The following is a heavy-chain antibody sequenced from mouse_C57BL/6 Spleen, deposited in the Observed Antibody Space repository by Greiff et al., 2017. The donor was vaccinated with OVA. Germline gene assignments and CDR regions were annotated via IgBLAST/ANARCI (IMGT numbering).Heavy chain of an antibody. CDR3: TSLIYYDYDDGDWYFDV. D-gene: IGHD2-4*01. Sequence: EVQLQESGGGLVQPGGSMKLSCAASGFTFSDAWMDWVRQSPEKGLEWVAEIRNKANNHATYYAESVKGRFTISRDDSKSSVYLQMNSLRAEDTGIYYCTSLIYYDYDDGDWYFDVWGTGTTVTVSS. V-gene: IGHV6-6*01. CDR1: GFTFSDAW. CDR2: IRNKANNHAT. J-gene: IGHJ1*03.